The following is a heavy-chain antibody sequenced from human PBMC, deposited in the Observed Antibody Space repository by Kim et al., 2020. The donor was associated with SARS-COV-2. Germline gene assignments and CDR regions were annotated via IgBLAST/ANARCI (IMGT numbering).Heavy chain of an antibody. J-gene: IGHJ5*02. Sequence: KSRVTISVDTSKNQFSLKLSSVTAADTAVYYCARHGSMVRGVIIGWFDPWGQGTLVTVSS. CDR3: ARHGSMVRGVIIGWFDP. V-gene: IGHV4-39*01. D-gene: IGHD3-10*01.